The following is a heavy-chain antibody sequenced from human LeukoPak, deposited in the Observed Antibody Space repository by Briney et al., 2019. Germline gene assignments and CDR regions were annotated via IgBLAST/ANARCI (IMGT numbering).Heavy chain of an antibody. D-gene: IGHD1-20*01. CDR3: ARIYNWNGGIDY. V-gene: IGHV4-59*01. Sequence: SETLSLTCTVSGGSISSYYWSWIRQPPGKGLEWIGYIYYSGSTNYNPSLKSRVTISVDTSKNQFSLKLSSVTAADTAVYYCARIYNWNGGIDYWGQGTLVTVSS. J-gene: IGHJ4*02. CDR2: IYYSGST. CDR1: GGSISSYY.